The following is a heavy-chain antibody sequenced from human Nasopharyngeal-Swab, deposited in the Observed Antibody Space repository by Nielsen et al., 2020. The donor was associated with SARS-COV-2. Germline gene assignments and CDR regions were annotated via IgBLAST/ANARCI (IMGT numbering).Heavy chain of an antibody. CDR1: GLTFSDYY. D-gene: IGHD2-15*01. CDR3: ARDLVGGWFY. Sequence: GGSLRLSCVASGLTFSDYYMSWIRQAPGKGLEWVSYMSNSGSTIYYADSVKGRFTISRDNAKSSLYLQMNSLRAEDTAVYYCARDLVGGWFYWGQGTLVTVSS. J-gene: IGHJ4*02. CDR2: MSNSGSTI. V-gene: IGHV3-11*04.